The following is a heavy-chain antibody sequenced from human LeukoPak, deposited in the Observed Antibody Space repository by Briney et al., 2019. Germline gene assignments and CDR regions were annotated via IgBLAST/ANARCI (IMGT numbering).Heavy chain of an antibody. D-gene: IGHD2-15*01. Sequence: ASVKVSCKASGYTFTCYDINWVRQACGQGLEWMGWMNHNSGNTASAQKFQGRVTINTNTSISTAYMELTGLRSEDTAMYFCARKGLLGSGKPWFDPWGQGTLVTVSS. CDR1: GYTFTCYD. J-gene: IGHJ5*02. CDR3: ARKGLLGSGKPWFDP. V-gene: IGHV1-8*01. CDR2: MNHNSGNT.